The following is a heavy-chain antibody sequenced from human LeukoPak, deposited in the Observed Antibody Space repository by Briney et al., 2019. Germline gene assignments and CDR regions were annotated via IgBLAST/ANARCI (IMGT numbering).Heavy chain of an antibody. J-gene: IGHJ4*02. Sequence: SVKVSCKASGGTFSSYAISWVRQAPGQGLEWMGRIIPIFGIANYAQKFQGRVTTTADKSASTAYMELSSLRSEDTAVYYCARDAVFGVVTYFDYWGQGTLVTVSS. CDR3: ARDAVFGVVTYFDY. CDR1: GGTFSSYA. V-gene: IGHV1-69*04. D-gene: IGHD3-3*01. CDR2: IIPIFGIA.